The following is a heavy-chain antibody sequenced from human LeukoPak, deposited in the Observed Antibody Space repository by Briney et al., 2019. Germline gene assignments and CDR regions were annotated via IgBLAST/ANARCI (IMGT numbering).Heavy chain of an antibody. CDR1: GGSISSYY. CDR2: IYTSGST. CDR3: ASHPPRYSSSWYDAFDI. J-gene: IGHJ3*02. Sequence: PSETLSLTCTVSGGSISSYYWSWIRQPAGKGLEWIGRIYTSGSTNYNPSLKSRVTMSVDTSKNQFSLKLSSVTAADTAVYYCASHPPRYSSSWYDAFDIWGQGTMVTVSS. D-gene: IGHD6-13*01. V-gene: IGHV4-4*07.